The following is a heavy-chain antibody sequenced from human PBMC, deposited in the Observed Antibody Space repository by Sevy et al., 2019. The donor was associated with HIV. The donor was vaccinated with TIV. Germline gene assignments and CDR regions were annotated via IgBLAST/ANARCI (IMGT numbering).Heavy chain of an antibody. CDR1: GYRFTSHW. D-gene: IGHD3-22*01. V-gene: IGHV5-51*01. CDR3: ATSRSGYFDSSGYYIY. Sequence: GESLKISCKGSGYRFTSHWIGWVLHMTGKGLECMGIIYPDDSDTRYSPSFQGQVTFSADKSISTAYLQWSSLKASDTAMYYCATSRSGYFDSSGYYIYWGQGTLVTVSS. CDR2: IYPDDSDT. J-gene: IGHJ4*02.